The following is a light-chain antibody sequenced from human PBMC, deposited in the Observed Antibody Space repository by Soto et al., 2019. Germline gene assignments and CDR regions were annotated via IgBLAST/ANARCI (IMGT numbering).Light chain of an antibody. Sequence: DIQMTQSPSSLSASVGDRVTITCRASQSISRNLNWYQHKPGKAPKLLIYAASSLQNGVPSRFSGCGSGTEFTLSISSLQPEDCGTYYCQQSYTTASITFGQGTRLEIK. J-gene: IGKJ5*01. V-gene: IGKV1-39*01. CDR1: QSISRN. CDR3: QQSYTTASIT. CDR2: AAS.